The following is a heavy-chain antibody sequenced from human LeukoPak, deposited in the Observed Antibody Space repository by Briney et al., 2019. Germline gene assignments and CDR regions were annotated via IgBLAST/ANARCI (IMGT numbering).Heavy chain of an antibody. D-gene: IGHD4-17*01. CDR3: ASPAVTYYYYYGMDV. Sequence: GGSLRLSCAASGFTFSSYWMHWVRQAPGKGLVWVSRINSDGSSTSYADSVKGRFTISRDNAKNTLYLQMNSLRAEDTAVYYCASPAVTYYYYYGMDVWGQGTTVTVSS. V-gene: IGHV3-74*01. CDR2: INSDGSST. J-gene: IGHJ6*02. CDR1: GFTFSSYW.